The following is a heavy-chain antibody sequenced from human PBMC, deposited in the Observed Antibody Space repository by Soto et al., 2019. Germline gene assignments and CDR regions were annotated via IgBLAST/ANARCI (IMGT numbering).Heavy chain of an antibody. CDR2: IYWNDDK. CDR3: AHRRVRFGGNSLAFDY. V-gene: IGHV2-5*01. CDR1: GFSLSTSGVG. Sequence: QITLKESGPTLVKPTQTLTLTCTFSGFSLSTSGVGVGWIRQPPGKALEWLALIYWNDDKRYSPSLKSRLTITKDTTKNQVVTTMTNMDPVDTATYYCAHRRVRFGGNSLAFDYWGQGTLVTVSS. J-gene: IGHJ4*02. D-gene: IGHD2-21*02.